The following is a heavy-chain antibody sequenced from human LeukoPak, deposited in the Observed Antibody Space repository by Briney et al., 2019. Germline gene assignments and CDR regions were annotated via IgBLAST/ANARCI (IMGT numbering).Heavy chain of an antibody. J-gene: IGHJ4*02. V-gene: IGHV3-23*01. Sequence: GGSLRLSCAASGFTFTSYAMSWVRQAPGKGLEWVSAISGSGGSTYYADSVKGRFTISRDNAKNSLYLQMNSLRAEDTAVYYCARASFMVVSGGDYWGQGTLVTVSS. CDR1: GFTFTSYA. CDR2: ISGSGGST. D-gene: IGHD4/OR15-4a*01. CDR3: ARASFMVVSGGDY.